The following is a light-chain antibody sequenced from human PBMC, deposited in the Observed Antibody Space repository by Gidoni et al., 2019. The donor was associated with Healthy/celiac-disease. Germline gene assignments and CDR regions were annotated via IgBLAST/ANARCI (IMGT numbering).Light chain of an antibody. V-gene: IGLV2-23*02. J-gene: IGLJ2*01. CDR1: SSSVGSYNL. Sequence: QSALTQPASVSGSPGPSITISCTGTSSSVGSYNLVSWYQQQPGKAPKLMIYEVSKRPSGVSNRFSGSKSGNTASLTISGLQAEDEADYYCCSYAGSSTLVFGGGTKLTVL. CDR3: CSYAGSSTLV. CDR2: EVS.